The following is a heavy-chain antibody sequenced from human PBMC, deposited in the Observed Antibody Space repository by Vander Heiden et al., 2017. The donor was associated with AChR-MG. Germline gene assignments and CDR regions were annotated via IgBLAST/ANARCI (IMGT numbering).Heavy chain of an antibody. CDR3: ARGRGYSSGWPYYFDC. Sequence: QVQLVESGGGMVQPGRSLRLACVASGFTFSTYGMHWVRQAPGKGLEWVAVIWDDGGNKYYADSVKGRFTISRDNSKNTLYLQMNSLRAEDTAVYYCARGRGYSSGWPYYFDCWGQGALVTVSS. V-gene: IGHV3-33*01. CDR1: GFTFSTYG. D-gene: IGHD6-19*01. J-gene: IGHJ4*02. CDR2: IWDDGGNK.